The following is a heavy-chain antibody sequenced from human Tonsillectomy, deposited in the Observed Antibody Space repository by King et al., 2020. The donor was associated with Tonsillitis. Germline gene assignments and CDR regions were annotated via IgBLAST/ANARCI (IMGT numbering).Heavy chain of an antibody. Sequence: VQLVESGGGVVQPGGSLGLPCAPPGFPSSSFALHWVPEPQGRGLGGGAFIRFVGGIKYYADSVKGRLTISRDNSKNTLYLQMNSLRAEDTAVYYCAKDSDYYIDYWGQGTLVTVSS. CDR2: IRFVGGIK. CDR3: AKDSDYYIDY. J-gene: IGHJ4*02. V-gene: IGHV3-30*02. D-gene: IGHD3-10*01. CDR1: GFPSSSFA.